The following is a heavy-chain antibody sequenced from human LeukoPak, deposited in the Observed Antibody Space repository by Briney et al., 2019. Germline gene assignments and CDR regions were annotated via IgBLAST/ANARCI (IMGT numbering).Heavy chain of an antibody. V-gene: IGHV3-74*01. CDR3: ARGSGYSYAFTGRERTKSRLDY. J-gene: IGHJ4*02. CDR1: GFTFSSYW. CDR2: IISDGSSA. Sequence: GGSLRLSCAASGFTFSSYWMHWVRQAPGKGLVWVSRIISDGSSATYADSVKGRFTISRDNSKNTLYLQMNSLRAEDTAVYYCARGSGYSYAFTGRERTKSRLDYWGPGTLVTVSS. D-gene: IGHD5-18*01.